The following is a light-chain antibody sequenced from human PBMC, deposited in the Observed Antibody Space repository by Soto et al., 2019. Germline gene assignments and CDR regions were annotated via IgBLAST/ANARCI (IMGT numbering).Light chain of an antibody. V-gene: IGKV1-9*01. CDR1: QGISTY. CDR3: QQRNSYPIT. Sequence: DITLTQSPSFLSASVGDRDTITCRASQGISTYLAWYRQKPGKAPNLLIYTASTLQTGVPSRFSGSAFGTEFTLTISSLQPEDFATYYCQQRNSYPITFGQGTRLEIK. CDR2: TAS. J-gene: IGKJ5*01.